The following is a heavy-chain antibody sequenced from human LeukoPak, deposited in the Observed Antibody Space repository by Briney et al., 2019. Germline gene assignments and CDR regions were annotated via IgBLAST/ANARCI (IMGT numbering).Heavy chain of an antibody. V-gene: IGHV3-43*02. CDR2: ISGDGGST. CDR1: GFTFDDYA. CDR3: AKDKLYSGHLYGMDV. Sequence: GGSLRLSCAASGFTFDDYAMHWVRQAPGKGLEWVSLISGDGGSTYYADSVKGRFTISSDSSKNSLYLQMNSLRTEDTALYYCAKDKLYSGHLYGMDVWGQGTTVTVSS. D-gene: IGHD5-12*01. J-gene: IGHJ6*02.